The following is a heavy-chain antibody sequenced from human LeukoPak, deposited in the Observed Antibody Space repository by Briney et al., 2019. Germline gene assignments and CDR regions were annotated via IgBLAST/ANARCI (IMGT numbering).Heavy chain of an antibody. CDR3: ARKLYDSSRYGQTSYFDY. CDR2: ISPYNGDT. D-gene: IGHD3-22*01. J-gene: IGHJ4*02. Sequence: ASVKVSCKASGYAFTSYGISWVRQAPGQGLEWMGWISPYNGDTDYAQKLQGRVTMTTDTSTSIAYMDLGSLRSDDTAVYYCARKLYDSSRYGQTSYFDYWGQGTLVTVSS. V-gene: IGHV1-18*01. CDR1: GYAFTSYG.